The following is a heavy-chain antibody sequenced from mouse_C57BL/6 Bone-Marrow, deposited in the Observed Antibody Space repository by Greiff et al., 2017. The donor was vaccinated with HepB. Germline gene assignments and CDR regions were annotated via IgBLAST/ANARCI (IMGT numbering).Heavy chain of an antibody. Sequence: QVHLKQPGAELVRPGSSVKLSCKASGYTFTSYWMHWVKQRPIQGLEWIGNIDPSDSETHYNQKFKDKATLTVDKSSSTAYMQLSSLTSEDSAVYYCARKGVGFDYWGQGTTLTVSS. CDR2: IDPSDSET. J-gene: IGHJ2*01. CDR3: ARKGVGFDY. V-gene: IGHV1-52*01. CDR1: GYTFTSYW.